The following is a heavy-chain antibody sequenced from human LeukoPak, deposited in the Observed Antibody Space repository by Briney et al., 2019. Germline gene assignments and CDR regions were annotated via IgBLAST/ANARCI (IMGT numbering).Heavy chain of an antibody. J-gene: IGHJ4*02. CDR2: IYWDDDK. CDR1: GFSLSTSGVG. CDR3: AHRQVIGVTTSPGPLDY. D-gene: IGHD4-11*01. Sequence: SGPTLVKPTQTLTLTCTFSGFSLSTSGVGVGWIRQPPGKALEWLALIYWDDDKRYSPSLKSRLTITKDTSKNQVVLTMTNMDPVDTATYYCAHRQVIGVTTSPGPLDYWGQGTLVTVSS. V-gene: IGHV2-5*02.